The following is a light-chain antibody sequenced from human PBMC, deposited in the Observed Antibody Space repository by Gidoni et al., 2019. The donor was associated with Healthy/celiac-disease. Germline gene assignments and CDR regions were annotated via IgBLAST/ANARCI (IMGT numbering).Light chain of an antibody. CDR1: QLVDKY. J-gene: IGLJ2*01. CDR2: QDS. CDR3: QAWDSSSVV. V-gene: IGLV3-1*01. Sequence: SYELTQPPSVSVSPGQTASITCSGDQLVDKYACWYQQRPGQSPVLVIYQDSKRHSGIPERFSGSNSGNTATLTISGTQAMDEADYYCQAWDSSSVVFGGGTKLTV.